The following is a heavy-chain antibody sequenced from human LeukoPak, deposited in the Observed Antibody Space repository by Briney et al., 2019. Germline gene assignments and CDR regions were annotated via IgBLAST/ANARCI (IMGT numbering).Heavy chain of an antibody. CDR3: ARVIDVAAAGYFDS. D-gene: IGHD6-13*01. J-gene: IGHJ4*02. CDR1: GFSITTGYY. Sequence: SETLSLTCSVSGFSITTGYYWAWIRQPPGKGLEWFGTIFRIGSSYFNPSLKSRVTISVDTSKNQFSLKLSSVTAADTALYYCARVIDVAAAGYFDSWGQGTQVTVSS. V-gene: IGHV4-38-2*02. CDR2: IFRIGSS.